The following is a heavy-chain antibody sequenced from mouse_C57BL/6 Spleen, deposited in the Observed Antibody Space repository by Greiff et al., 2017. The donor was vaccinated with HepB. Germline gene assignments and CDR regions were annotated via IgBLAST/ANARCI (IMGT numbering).Heavy chain of an antibody. Sequence: VKLVESGPELVKPGASVKISCKASGYAFSSSWMNWVKQRPGKGLEWIGRIYPGDGDTNYNGKFKGKATLTADKSSSTAYMQLSSLTSEDSAVYFCAREGSGDYGGWFAYWGQGTLVTVSA. CDR1: GYAFSSSW. CDR2: IYPGDGDT. J-gene: IGHJ3*01. CDR3: AREGSGDYGGWFAY. D-gene: IGHD2-4*01. V-gene: IGHV1-82*01.